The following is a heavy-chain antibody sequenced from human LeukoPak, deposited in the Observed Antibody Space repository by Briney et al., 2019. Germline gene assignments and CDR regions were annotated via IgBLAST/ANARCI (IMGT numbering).Heavy chain of an antibody. Sequence: ASVKVSCKASGYTFTSHGISWVRQAPGQGLEWMGWISAYNGNTNYAQKLQGRVTMTTDTSTSTAYMELRSLRSDDTAVYYCARVPKFWSQLLLGEYSYWGPFDYWGQGTLVTVSS. V-gene: IGHV1-18*01. CDR2: ISAYNGNT. J-gene: IGHJ4*02. CDR3: ARVPKFWSQLLLGEYSYWGPFDY. CDR1: GYTFTSHG. D-gene: IGHD2-2*01.